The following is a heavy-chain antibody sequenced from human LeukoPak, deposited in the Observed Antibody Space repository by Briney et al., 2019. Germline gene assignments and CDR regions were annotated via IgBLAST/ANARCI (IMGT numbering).Heavy chain of an antibody. V-gene: IGHV4-59*01. Sequence: SETLSLTCTVSGGSISSYYWSWIRQPPGKGLEWIGYIYYSGNTNYNPSLKSRVTISVDTSKNQFSPKLSSVTAADTAVYYCAADPGPRRFDYWGRGTLVTVSS. CDR2: IYYSGNT. J-gene: IGHJ4*02. CDR3: AADPGPRRFDY. D-gene: IGHD1-14*01. CDR1: GGSISSYY.